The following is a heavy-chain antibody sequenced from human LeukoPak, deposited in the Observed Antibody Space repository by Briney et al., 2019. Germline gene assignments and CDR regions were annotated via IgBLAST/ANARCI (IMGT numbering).Heavy chain of an antibody. Sequence: GGSLRLSCAASGFTFSGYWMHWVRQAPGKGLVWVSRITSDGSSTSYADSVKGRFTISRDNAKNTLYLQMISLRAEDTAVYYCARDTGWYFDLWGRGTLVTVSS. CDR3: ARDTGWYFDL. D-gene: IGHD4-17*01. V-gene: IGHV3-74*01. J-gene: IGHJ2*01. CDR1: GFTFSGYW. CDR2: ITSDGSST.